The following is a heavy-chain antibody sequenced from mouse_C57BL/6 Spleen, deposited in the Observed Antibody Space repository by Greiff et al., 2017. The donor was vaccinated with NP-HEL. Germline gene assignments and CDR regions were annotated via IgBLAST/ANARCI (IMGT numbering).Heavy chain of an antibody. Sequence: VQLQQSGAELVRPGASVKLSCTASGFNIKDGYMHWVKQRPEQGLEWIGWIDPENGDTEYASKFQGKATITAETSSNTAYLQLSSLTSEDTAVYYCTPYDQEDCGQGTTLTVSP. CDR3: TPYDQED. V-gene: IGHV14-4*01. CDR2: IDPENGDT. CDR1: GFNIKDGY. D-gene: IGHD2-3*01. J-gene: IGHJ2*01.